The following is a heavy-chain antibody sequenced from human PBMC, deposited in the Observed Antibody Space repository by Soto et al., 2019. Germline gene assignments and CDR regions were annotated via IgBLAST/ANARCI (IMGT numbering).Heavy chain of an antibody. J-gene: IGHJ5*02. CDR2: ISYDGSSK. V-gene: IGHV3-30-3*01. CDR3: TRADPTLPLSVFDP. D-gene: IGHD2-21*01. CDR1: GFIFSTNA. Sequence: GSLRLSCAASGFIFSTNAMHWVRQAPGKGLEWVAFISYDGSSKYYADSVKGRFTISRDSSKNTLYLQMNSLSAEDTAVYYCTRADPTLPLSVFDPWGQGTLVTVSS.